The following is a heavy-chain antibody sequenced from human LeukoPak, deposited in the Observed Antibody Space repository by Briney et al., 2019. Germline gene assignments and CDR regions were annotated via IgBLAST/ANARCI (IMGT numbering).Heavy chain of an antibody. D-gene: IGHD3-9*01. CDR1: GFTFSNYW. Sequence: QAGGSLRLSCAASGFTFSNYWMHWVRQAPGKGLVWVSRINSDGINTSYADSVKGRFTISRDNSKNTLYLQMNSLRAEDTAVYYWPKDPPPMGSPYYDILPGYSPPFDSWGQGTLVTVSS. J-gene: IGHJ4*02. CDR2: INSDGINT. CDR3: PKDPPPMGSPYYDILPGYSPPFDS. V-gene: IGHV3-74*01.